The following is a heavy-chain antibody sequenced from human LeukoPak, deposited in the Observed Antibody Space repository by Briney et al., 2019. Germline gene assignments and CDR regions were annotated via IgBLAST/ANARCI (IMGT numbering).Heavy chain of an antibody. CDR2: INPSDGAT. Sequence: GASVKVSCKASGYTFAMYYVHWVRQAPGQGLEWMGMINPSDGATTYAQRFQGRVTMTRDMSTTTVYMDLRSLRSEDTAVYFCAREPRGGLIGSLGGLFASYYTYYYMDVWGRGTTVTVSS. V-gene: IGHV1-46*01. CDR1: GYTFAMYY. D-gene: IGHD3-16*01. J-gene: IGHJ6*03. CDR3: AREPRGGLIGSLGGLFASYYTYYYMDV.